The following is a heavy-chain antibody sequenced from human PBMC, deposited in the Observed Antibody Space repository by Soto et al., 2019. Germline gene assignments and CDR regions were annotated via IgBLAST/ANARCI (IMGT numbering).Heavy chain of an antibody. J-gene: IGHJ6*02. CDR2: ISSGDDT. CDR3: ARNSSPGGMDV. V-gene: IGHV3-53*01. Sequence: PGGSLRLSGAASGFIVSSNYMSWVRQAPGKGLEWVSVISSGDDTYYADSMKGRLTISRDNSKNEVYLQMDNLRAEDTAVYYCARNSSPGGMDVWGQGTTVTVSS. D-gene: IGHD6-13*01. CDR1: GFIVSSNY.